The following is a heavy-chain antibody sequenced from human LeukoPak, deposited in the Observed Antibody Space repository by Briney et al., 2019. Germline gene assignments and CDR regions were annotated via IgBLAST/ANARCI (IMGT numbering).Heavy chain of an antibody. CDR3: ARRHCSSTRYSYYFDY. Sequence: ASETLSLTCTVSGGSISSYYWSWIRQPPGKGLEWIGYIYYSGSTNYNPSLKSRVTISVDTSKNQFSLKLSSVTAADTAVYYCARRHCSSTRYSYYFDYWGQGTLVTVSS. J-gene: IGHJ4*02. V-gene: IGHV4-59*08. CDR2: IYYSGST. D-gene: IGHD2-2*01. CDR1: GGSISSYY.